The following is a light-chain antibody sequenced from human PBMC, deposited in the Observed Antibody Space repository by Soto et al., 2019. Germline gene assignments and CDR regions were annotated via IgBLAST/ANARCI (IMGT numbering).Light chain of an antibody. CDR2: DAS. V-gene: IGKV3-11*01. CDR3: QQRKHWPPLT. J-gene: IGKJ4*01. CDR1: HSVDFY. Sequence: ETVLTQSPATLSLSPGERATLSCRASHSVDFYLAWYQQKPGQAPRLLIYDASNRATGIPDRFTVSGSGTDFTLTIRSLEPEDFAVYYCQQRKHWPPLTFGGGTKVDIK.